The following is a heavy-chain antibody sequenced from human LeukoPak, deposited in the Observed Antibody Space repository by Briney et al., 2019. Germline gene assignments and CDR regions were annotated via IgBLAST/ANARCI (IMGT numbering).Heavy chain of an antibody. V-gene: IGHV3-23*01. CDR2: ISGSGDTT. CDR1: GFTFSSYA. Sequence: PGGSLRLSCAASGFTFSSYAMGWVRQAPGKGLEWVSAISGSGDTTYYADSVKGRFTISRDNSKSTLFLQMNSLRAEDTAVYYCTKGTPGWEQGLDYWGQGTLVTVSS. D-gene: IGHD1-26*01. J-gene: IGHJ4*02. CDR3: TKGTPGWEQGLDY.